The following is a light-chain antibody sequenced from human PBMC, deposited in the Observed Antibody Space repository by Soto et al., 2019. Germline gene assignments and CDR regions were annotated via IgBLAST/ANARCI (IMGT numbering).Light chain of an antibody. J-gene: IGLJ2*01. Sequence: QSVLTQPPSVSGSPGQSITISCTGTSSDVGGYSYVSWYQHHPGKAPKLMIFDVSHRPSGVSNRFSGSRSVNTASLTISGLQAEDEADYYCSSYTSSIPHVVFGGGTKLTVL. CDR2: DVS. CDR3: SSYTSSIPHVV. V-gene: IGLV2-14*03. CDR1: SSDVGGYSY.